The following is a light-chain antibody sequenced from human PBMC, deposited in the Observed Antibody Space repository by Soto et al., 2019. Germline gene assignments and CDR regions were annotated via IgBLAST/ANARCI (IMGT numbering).Light chain of an antibody. CDR3: SSYTISNTLV. Sequence: QSALTQPASVSGSPGQSITISCTGTSSDVGGYNYVSWYQQYPGKAPKLMIYDVSNRPSGVSNRFSGSKSGNTASLTTSGLQAEDEADYYCSSYTISNTLVFGSGTKVNVL. CDR1: SSDVGGYNY. CDR2: DVS. V-gene: IGLV2-14*01. J-gene: IGLJ1*01.